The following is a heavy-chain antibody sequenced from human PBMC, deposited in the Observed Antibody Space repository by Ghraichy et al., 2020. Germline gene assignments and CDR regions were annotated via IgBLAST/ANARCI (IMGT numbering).Heavy chain of an antibody. Sequence: ESLNISCTVSGGSISSYYWSWIRQPPGKGLDWIGFAYYNGNTFYNPSFKGRVTISVDRSKSQFSLTLSSVTAADTAVYYCARRGYYDSSGYYNFDSWGQGTLVSVPS. D-gene: IGHD3-22*01. CDR2: AYYNGNT. CDR1: GGSISSYY. V-gene: IGHV4-59*08. J-gene: IGHJ4*02. CDR3: ARRGYYDSSGYYNFDS.